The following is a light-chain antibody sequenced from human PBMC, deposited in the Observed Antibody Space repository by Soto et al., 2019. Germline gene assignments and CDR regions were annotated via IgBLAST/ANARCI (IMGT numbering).Light chain of an antibody. V-gene: IGKV3D-7*01. CDR2: ADS. J-gene: IGKJ3*01. CDR1: QSVSSSY. Sequence: EIVLTQSPSTLSLSPGERATLSCRASQSVSSSYSAWYQQTPSQAPRLLIYADSTRSTSSPARFSSSRSGTTDTLTIIRLQSQDDAVYYYHQHNNCQFTFGPGTKVDI. CDR3: HQHNNCQFT.